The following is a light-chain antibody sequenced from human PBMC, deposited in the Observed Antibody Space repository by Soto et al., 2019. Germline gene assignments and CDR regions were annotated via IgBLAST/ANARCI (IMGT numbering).Light chain of an antibody. CDR1: QSVSSSY. CDR3: QQYGSSPLFT. V-gene: IGKV3-20*01. Sequence: EIVLTQSPGTLSLSPGERATLSCRASQSVSSSYLAWYQQKPGQAPRLLIYGASSRATGIPDRFSGSGSGTDFTLTISRLEPEDFAVYYCQQYGSSPLFTFGSGTKEDIK. J-gene: IGKJ3*01. CDR2: GAS.